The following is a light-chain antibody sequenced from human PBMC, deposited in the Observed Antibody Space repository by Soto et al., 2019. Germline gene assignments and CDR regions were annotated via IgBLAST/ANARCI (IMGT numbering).Light chain of an antibody. V-gene: IGKV3-15*01. J-gene: IGKJ5*01. CDR2: GAS. Sequence: EIVLTQSPGTLSLSPGERATLSCRASQSVSSNLAWYQQKPGQAPRLLIYGASSRATGIPVRFSGSGSGTEFTLTISSLQSEDFAGYYCQQYNNWPLTFGQGTRLEIK. CDR3: QQYNNWPLT. CDR1: QSVSSN.